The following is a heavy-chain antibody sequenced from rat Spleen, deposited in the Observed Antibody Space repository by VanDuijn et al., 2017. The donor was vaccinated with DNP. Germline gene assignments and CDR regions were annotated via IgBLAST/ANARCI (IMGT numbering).Heavy chain of an antibody. Sequence: EVLLVESGGDLVQPGRSLKLSCVASGFTFNDYWMTWIRQVPGKGLEWVASITTSGDSTSSPDSVKGRFTISRDNAKNTLSLQMNSLRSEDTATYYCARVGDYHDGSYYPFANWGQGTLVTVSS. D-gene: IGHD1-12*02. CDR3: ARVGDYHDGSYYPFAN. CDR1: GFTFNDYW. V-gene: IGHV5-31*01. J-gene: IGHJ3*01. CDR2: ITTSGDST.